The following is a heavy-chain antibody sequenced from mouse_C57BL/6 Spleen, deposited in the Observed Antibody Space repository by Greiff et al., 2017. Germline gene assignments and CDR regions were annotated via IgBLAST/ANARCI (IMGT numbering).Heavy chain of an antibody. CDR3: ARSNRLPHYFDY. J-gene: IGHJ2*01. CDR2: IYPGDGDT. V-gene: IGHV1-82*01. CDR1: GYAFSSSW. D-gene: IGHD5-5*01. Sequence: QVQLQQSGPELVKPGASVKISCKASGYAFSSSWMNWVKQRPGKGLEWIGRIYPGDGDTNYNGKFKGKATLTADKSSSTAYMQLSSLTSEDSAVYFCARSNRLPHYFDYWGQGTTLTVSS.